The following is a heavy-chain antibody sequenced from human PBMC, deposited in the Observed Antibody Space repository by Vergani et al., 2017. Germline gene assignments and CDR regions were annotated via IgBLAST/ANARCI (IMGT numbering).Heavy chain of an antibody. CDR2: IFSNDEK. CDR1: GFSLSNARMG. D-gene: IGHD6-13*01. V-gene: IGHV2-26*01. J-gene: IGHJ5*02. Sequence: QVTLKESGLVLVKPTETLTLTCTVSGFSLSNARMGVSWIRQPPGKALEWLAHIFSNDEKSYSTFLKSRITSSKDTSKSQVVLTMTNRDPVDAAAYYCARMYSSSWYRWFDPWGQGTLVTVSS. CDR3: ARMYSSSWYRWFDP.